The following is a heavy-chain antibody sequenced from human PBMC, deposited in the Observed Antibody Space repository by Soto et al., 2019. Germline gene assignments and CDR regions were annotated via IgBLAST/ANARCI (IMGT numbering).Heavy chain of an antibody. Sequence: SVKVCCKASGGTFSSYAISWVRQAPGQGLEWMGGIIPIFGTANYAQKFQGRVTITADESTSTAYMELSSLRSEDTAVYYCAREYQLIEANWFDSWGQGTMITVST. CDR2: IIPIFGTA. V-gene: IGHV1-69*13. CDR3: AREYQLIEANWFDS. D-gene: IGHD2-2*01. CDR1: GGTFSSYA. J-gene: IGHJ5*01.